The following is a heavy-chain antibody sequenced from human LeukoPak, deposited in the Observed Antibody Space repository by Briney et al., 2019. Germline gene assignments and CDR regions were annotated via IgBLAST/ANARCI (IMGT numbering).Heavy chain of an antibody. D-gene: IGHD2-2*02. Sequence: EASVKVSCKASGGTFSSYTISWVRQAPGQGLEWMGRIIPILGIANYAQKFQGRVTITADKSTSTAYMELSSLRSEDTAVYYCARDCIPGLDAFDIWGQGTMVTVSS. J-gene: IGHJ3*02. CDR3: ARDCIPGLDAFDI. CDR2: IIPILGIA. CDR1: GGTFSSYT. V-gene: IGHV1-69*04.